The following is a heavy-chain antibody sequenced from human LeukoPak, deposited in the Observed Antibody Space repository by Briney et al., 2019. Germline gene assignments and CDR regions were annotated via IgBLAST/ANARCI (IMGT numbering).Heavy chain of an antibody. J-gene: IGHJ5*02. D-gene: IGHD5-12*01. V-gene: IGHV3-21*01. CDR2: ISSSSSYI. CDR1: GFTFSSYS. Sequence: GGSLRLSCAASGFTFSSYSMNWVRQAPGKGLEWVSSISSSSSYIYYADSVKGRFTISRDNAKNSLYLQMNSLRAEDTAVYYCARCRRDINRFDPWGQGTLVTVSS. CDR3: ARCRRDINRFDP.